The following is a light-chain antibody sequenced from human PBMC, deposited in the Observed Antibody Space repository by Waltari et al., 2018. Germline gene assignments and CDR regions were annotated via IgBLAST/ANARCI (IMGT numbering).Light chain of an antibody. CDR3: GSYTSSTTLA. CDR1: SSDVGGYDY. J-gene: IGLJ1*01. Sequence: QSALTQPASVSGSPGQSITISCTGTSSDVGGYDYVSCYQQHPGKAPTFLLYDVSKLPLVFSHLFSCARAGNTASLTISGLQADDEAEYYCGSYTSSTTLAFGTGTKVTVL. CDR2: DVS. V-gene: IGLV2-14*03.